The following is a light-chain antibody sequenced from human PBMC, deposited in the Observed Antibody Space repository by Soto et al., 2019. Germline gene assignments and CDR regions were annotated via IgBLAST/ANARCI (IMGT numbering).Light chain of an antibody. CDR2: GAS. CDR1: QNVAGRY. Sequence: EIVLTQSPGTLSLSPGERATLSCRASQNVAGRYLAWYQQKPGQSPRLLIYGASNRATGIADRFSASGSGTEFTLTISRLQPEDFAVYYCQQYGSSPRTFGQGTKVEIK. V-gene: IGKV3-20*01. J-gene: IGKJ1*01. CDR3: QQYGSSPRT.